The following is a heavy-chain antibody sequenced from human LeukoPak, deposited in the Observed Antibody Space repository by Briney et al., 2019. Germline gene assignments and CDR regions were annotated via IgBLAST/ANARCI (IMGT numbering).Heavy chain of an antibody. CDR1: GFTFSSYG. CDR3: ARDFCSGGSCYPDAFDI. J-gene: IGHJ3*02. CDR2: IWYDGTNT. Sequence: PGGSLRLSCAASGFTFSSYGMHGVRPAPGKGLEWVAVIWYDGTNTYYADSVKGRFPISRDNSKNTLYLQMNSLRAEDTAVYYCARDFCSGGSCYPDAFDIWGQGTMVTVSS. V-gene: IGHV3-33*08. D-gene: IGHD2-15*01.